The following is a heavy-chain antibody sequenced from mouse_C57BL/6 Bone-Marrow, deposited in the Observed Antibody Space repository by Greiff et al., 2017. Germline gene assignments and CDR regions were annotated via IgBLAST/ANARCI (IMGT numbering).Heavy chain of an antibody. CDR1: GYTFTSYW. J-gene: IGHJ4*01. CDR2: IYPGNSDT. Sequence: EVQLQQSGTVLARPGASVKMSCKTSGYTFTSYWMHWVKQRPGQGLEWIGAIYPGNSDTSYNQKFKGKAKLTAVTSASTAYMELSSLTNEDSAVYYCTRDYGNYGDYAMDYWGQGTSVTVCS. CDR3: TRDYGNYGDYAMDY. V-gene: IGHV1-5*01. D-gene: IGHD2-1*01.